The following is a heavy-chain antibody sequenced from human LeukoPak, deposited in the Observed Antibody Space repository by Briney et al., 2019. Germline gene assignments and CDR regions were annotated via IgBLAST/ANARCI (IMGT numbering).Heavy chain of an antibody. V-gene: IGHV1-18*01. J-gene: IGHJ4*02. Sequence: ASVKVSCKASGYTFTSYGITWVRLAPGQGLEWMGWISAYNGNTNYAQMFQGRVIMTTDTSTNTAYMELRSLRADDTAVYYCAKATKTQLWSGYCFDYWGQGTLVTVSS. CDR1: GYTFTSYG. D-gene: IGHD3-3*01. CDR3: AKATKTQLWSGYCFDY. CDR2: ISAYNGNT.